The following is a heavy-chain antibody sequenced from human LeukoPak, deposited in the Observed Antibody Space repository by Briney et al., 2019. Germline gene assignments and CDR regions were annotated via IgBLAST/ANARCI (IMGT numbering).Heavy chain of an antibody. CDR3: ARVGNYDRGYFDY. D-gene: IGHD4-11*01. V-gene: IGHV1-69*05. Sequence: SVKVSCKASGGTFSSYAISWVRQAPGQGLEWMGGIIPIFGTANYAQKFQGRVTITTDESTSTAYMELSSLRSEDTAVYYCARVGNYDRGYFDYWGQGTLVTVSS. CDR1: GGTFSSYA. CDR2: IIPIFGTA. J-gene: IGHJ4*02.